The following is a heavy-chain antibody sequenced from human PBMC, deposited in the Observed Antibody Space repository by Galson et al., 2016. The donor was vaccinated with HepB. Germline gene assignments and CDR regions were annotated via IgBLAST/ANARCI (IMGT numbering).Heavy chain of an antibody. CDR3: ARHGYYYDGGGYFTY. V-gene: IGHV4-39*01. Sequence: ETLSLTCTVSGGSISSRSYYWGWIRQPPGKGLEWIGSIYYSGSTSYNPSLKSRVTISVDASKNQFSLKLSSVTAADTAVYYCARHGYYYDGGGYFTYWGQGTLVTVSS. D-gene: IGHD3-22*01. J-gene: IGHJ4*02. CDR2: IYYSGST. CDR1: GGSISSRSYY.